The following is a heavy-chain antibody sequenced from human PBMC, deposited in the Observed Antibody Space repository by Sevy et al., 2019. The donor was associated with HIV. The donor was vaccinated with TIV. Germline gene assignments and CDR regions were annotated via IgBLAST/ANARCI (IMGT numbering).Heavy chain of an antibody. CDR2: IYYSGST. D-gene: IGHD3-22*01. CDR1: GGSISSSNYY. V-gene: IGHV4-39*01. J-gene: IGHJ4*02. Sequence: SETLSLTCTVSGGSISSSNYYWGWIRQPPGKGLEWIGSIYYSGSTYYNPSLKSRVTISVGTSKNQFSLKLSSVTAADTAVYYCASTEWLLLQGGLDYFDYWGQGTLVTVSS. CDR3: ASTEWLLLQGGLDYFDY.